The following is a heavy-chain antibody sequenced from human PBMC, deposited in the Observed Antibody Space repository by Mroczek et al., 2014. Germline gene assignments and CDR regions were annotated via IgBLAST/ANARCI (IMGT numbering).Heavy chain of an antibody. Sequence: QVQLVESGAEVKKPGTSVKVTCKASGYSFIGYYMHWVRQAPGQGLEWMGWINPSSGDATYAQKFQGRVTLTRDTSMSTAFMELSRLMSDDTAHYYCAKSAHSPQQMGLFFDYWGQGTPVTVSS. CDR2: INPSSGDA. CDR1: GYSFIGYY. D-gene: IGHD6-13*01. V-gene: IGHV1-2*02. CDR3: AKSAHSPQQMGLFFDY. J-gene: IGHJ4*02.